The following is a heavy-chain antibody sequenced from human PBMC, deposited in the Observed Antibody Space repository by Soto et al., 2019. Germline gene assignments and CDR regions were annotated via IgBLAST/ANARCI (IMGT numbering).Heavy chain of an antibody. Sequence: SQTLSLTCAISGDSVSSNSAAWNWIRQSPSRGLEWLGRTYYRSKWYNDYAVSVKSRITINPDTSKNQFSLQLNSVTPEDTAMYYCATHRSGRFLEWLPEGSLGYWGQGTLVTVSS. CDR1: GDSVSSNSAA. CDR3: ATHRSGRFLEWLPEGSLGY. D-gene: IGHD3-3*01. CDR2: TYYRSKWYN. J-gene: IGHJ4*02. V-gene: IGHV6-1*01.